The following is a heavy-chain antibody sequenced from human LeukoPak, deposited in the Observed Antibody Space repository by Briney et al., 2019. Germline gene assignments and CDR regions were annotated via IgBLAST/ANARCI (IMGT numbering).Heavy chain of an antibody. CDR2: INPSAGST. V-gene: IGHV1-46*01. Sequence: ASVKVSCKASGYTFTSYYMHWVRRAPGQGLDWVGIINPSAGSTTYAQKFQGRVTMTRDTSTSTVYMELSSLRSEDTAVYYCARDLSGYRFLEWLSPAGDTFDYWGQGTLVTVSS. J-gene: IGHJ4*02. CDR3: ARDLSGYRFLEWLSPAGDTFDY. D-gene: IGHD3-3*01. CDR1: GYTFTSYY.